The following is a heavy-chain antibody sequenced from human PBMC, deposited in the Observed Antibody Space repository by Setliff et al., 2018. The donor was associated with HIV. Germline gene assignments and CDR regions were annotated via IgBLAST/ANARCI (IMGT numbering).Heavy chain of an antibody. CDR3: ARGESTTWALAEYFQH. D-gene: IGHD2-2*01. V-gene: IGHV4-31*03. Sequence: PSETLSLTCTVSGVSISSVGYYWNWIRQHPGKGLDWIGSIYYSGSTNYNPSLKSRVTISVDTSKNQFSLKLGFVTAADTAVYYCARGESTTWALAEYFQHWGQGTLVTVSS. J-gene: IGHJ1*01. CDR1: GVSISSVGYY. CDR2: IYYSGST.